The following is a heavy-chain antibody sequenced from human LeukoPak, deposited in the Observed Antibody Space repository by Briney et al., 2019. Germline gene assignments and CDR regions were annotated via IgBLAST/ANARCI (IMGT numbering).Heavy chain of an antibody. CDR3: ARGRGYDSGTYNYAFSDY. J-gene: IGHJ4*02. CDR1: GFTFSNYG. V-gene: IGHV3-33*01. D-gene: IGHD3-22*01. Sequence: GGSLRLSCAASGFTFSNYGMHWVCQAPGKGLEWVAVIWYDGGNKYYADSVKGRFTISRDNSKNTLYLQMNSLRTEDTAVYYCARGRGYDSGTYNYAFSDYWGQGTLVTVSS. CDR2: IWYDGGNK.